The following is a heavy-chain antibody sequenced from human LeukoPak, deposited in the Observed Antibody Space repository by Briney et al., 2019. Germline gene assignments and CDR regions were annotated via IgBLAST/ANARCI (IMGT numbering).Heavy chain of an antibody. CDR2: INHSGST. D-gene: IGHD3-3*01. CDR3: ARGRRGRITIFGVGNYFDY. Sequence: PSETLSLTCAVYGGSFSGYYWSWIRQPPGKGLEWIGEINHSGSTNYNPSLKSRVTISVGTSKNQFSLKLSSVTAADTAVYYCARGRRGRITIFGVGNYFDYWGQGTLVTVSS. J-gene: IGHJ4*02. V-gene: IGHV4-34*01. CDR1: GGSFSGYY.